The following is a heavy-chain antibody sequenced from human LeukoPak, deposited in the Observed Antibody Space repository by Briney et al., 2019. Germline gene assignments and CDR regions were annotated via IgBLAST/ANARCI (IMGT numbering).Heavy chain of an antibody. D-gene: IGHD2-2*01. CDR1: GYTFTSYG. Sequence: ASVKVSCKASGYTFTSYGISWVRQAPGQGLEWMGWISAYNGNTNYAQKLQGRVTMTTDTSTSTAYMELRSLRSDDTAVYHCATGYCSSTSCYQLDYWGQGTLVTVSS. CDR3: ATGYCSSTSCYQLDY. J-gene: IGHJ4*02. CDR2: ISAYNGNT. V-gene: IGHV1-18*01.